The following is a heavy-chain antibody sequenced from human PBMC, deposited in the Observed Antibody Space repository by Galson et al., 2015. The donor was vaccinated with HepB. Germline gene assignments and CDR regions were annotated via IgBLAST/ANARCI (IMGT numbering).Heavy chain of an antibody. D-gene: IGHD1-26*01. V-gene: IGHV3-11*01. J-gene: IGHJ4*02. CDR3: ARSGGVGRPFDY. Sequence: SLRLSCAASGFTFSDYYMSWIRQAPDKGLEWLSGITASGSSTYYADSVKGRFTLSRDNAKNSLYLQMSSLRAEDTAVYYCARSGGVGRPFDYWGQGTLVTVSS. CDR2: ITASGSST. CDR1: GFTFSDYY.